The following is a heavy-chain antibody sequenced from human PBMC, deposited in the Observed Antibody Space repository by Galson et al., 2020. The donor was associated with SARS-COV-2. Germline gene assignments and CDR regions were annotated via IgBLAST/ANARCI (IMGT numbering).Heavy chain of an antibody. Sequence: SVKVSCKASGGTFSSYALSWVRQAPGQGLEWMGGNIPIHGIANYAQKFQGRVTITADKSTSTAYMELSSLRAEDTAVYYCARYDSSGYYSHYYYMDVWGKGTTVTVSS. D-gene: IGHD3-22*01. CDR1: GGTFSSYA. CDR2: NIPIHGIA. J-gene: IGHJ6*03. V-gene: IGHV1-69*10. CDR3: ARYDSSGYYSHYYYMDV.